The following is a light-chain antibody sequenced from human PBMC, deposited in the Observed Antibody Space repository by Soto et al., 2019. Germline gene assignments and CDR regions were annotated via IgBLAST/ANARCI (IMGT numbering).Light chain of an antibody. CDR2: YEI. V-gene: IGLV3-21*01. Sequence: SYELTQPPSVSVAPGMTARITCGGNDIGSKSVHWYQQKPGQAPVLVIYYEIDRPSGIPGRFSGSNSGNTATLTITRVDAGDEADYYCHVWDSDANHVVFGGGTKVTVL. CDR1: DIGSKS. J-gene: IGLJ2*01. CDR3: HVWDSDANHVV.